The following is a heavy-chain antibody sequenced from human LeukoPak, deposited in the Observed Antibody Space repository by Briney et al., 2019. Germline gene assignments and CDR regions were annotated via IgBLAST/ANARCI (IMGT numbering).Heavy chain of an antibody. Sequence: GESLKISCQGSGYSFANDWIGWVRQMPGKGLEWMGIIFPGDSDTRYSPSFEGQVTISADKSISTAYLQWSSLKASDTAMYYCARHIYSGYQKNYFDYWGQGTLVTVSS. J-gene: IGHJ4*02. CDR1: GYSFANDW. D-gene: IGHD5-12*01. V-gene: IGHV5-51*01. CDR3: ARHIYSGYQKNYFDY. CDR2: IFPGDSDT.